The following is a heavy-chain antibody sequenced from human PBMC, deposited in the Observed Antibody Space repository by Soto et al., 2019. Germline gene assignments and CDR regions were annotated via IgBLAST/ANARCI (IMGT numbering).Heavy chain of an antibody. D-gene: IGHD6-19*01. Sequence: EVQLVESGGGLVQPGGSLRLSCAASGFTVSSNYMSWVRQAPGKGLEWVSVIYSGGSTYYADSVKGRFTISRDNSKNTVFLQMNSQRAEDKAVYYCGRISSGSWGQGTLVTVSS. CDR2: IYSGGST. V-gene: IGHV3-66*01. J-gene: IGHJ5*02. CDR3: GRISSGS. CDR1: GFTVSSNY.